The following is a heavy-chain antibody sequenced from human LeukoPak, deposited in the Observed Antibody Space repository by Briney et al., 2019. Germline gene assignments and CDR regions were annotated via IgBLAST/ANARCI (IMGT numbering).Heavy chain of an antibody. CDR3: ATLRGYYGSGSYTWFDP. Sequence: ASVKVSCKASGYTFTSYGISWVRQAPGQGLEGMGWISAYNGNTNYAQKLQGRVTMTTDTSTSTAYMELRSLRSDDTAVYYCATLRGYYGSGSYTWFDPWGQGTLVTVSS. CDR1: GYTFTSYG. CDR2: ISAYNGNT. V-gene: IGHV1-18*01. J-gene: IGHJ5*02. D-gene: IGHD3-10*01.